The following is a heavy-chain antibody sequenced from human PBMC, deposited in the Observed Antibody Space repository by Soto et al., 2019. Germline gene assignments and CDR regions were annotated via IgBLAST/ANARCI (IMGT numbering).Heavy chain of an antibody. D-gene: IGHD6-13*01. CDR1: GGSFSGYY. V-gene: IGHV4-34*01. Sequence: SETLSLTCAVYGGSFSGYYWTWIRQPPGTGLEWIGEINHSGSTNYNPSLKSRVTISVDTSKNQVVLTMTNMDPVDTATYYCAHREERAAGTWFDPWGQGTLVTVSS. CDR3: AHREERAAGTWFDP. J-gene: IGHJ5*02. CDR2: INHSGST.